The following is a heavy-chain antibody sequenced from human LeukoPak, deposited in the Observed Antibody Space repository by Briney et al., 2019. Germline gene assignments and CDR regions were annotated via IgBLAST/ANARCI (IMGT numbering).Heavy chain of an antibody. CDR2: NSGGAT. D-gene: IGHD6-13*01. CDR3: VRGPGSSWYQADY. J-gene: IGHJ4*02. Sequence: GGSLRLSCAASRFTVSSNYMSWVRQAPGKGLEWVSVNSGGATYYADSVKGRFTISRDTSKNTLYLQMNSLRAEDTAVYYCVRGPGSSWYQADYWGQGTLVTVSS. V-gene: IGHV3-53*01. CDR1: RFTVSSNY.